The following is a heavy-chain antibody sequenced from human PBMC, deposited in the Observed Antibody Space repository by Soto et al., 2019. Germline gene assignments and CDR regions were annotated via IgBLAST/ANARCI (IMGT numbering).Heavy chain of an antibody. D-gene: IGHD3-3*01. V-gene: IGHV3-21*01. Sequence: PGGSLRLSCAASGFTFSSYSMNWVRQAPGKGLEWVSSISSSSSYIYYADSVKGRFTISRDNAKNSLYLQMNSLRAEDTAVYYCARPHQYYDFWSGYYSDDYPYFDYWGQGTLVTVPQ. CDR3: ARPHQYYDFWSGYYSDDYPYFDY. J-gene: IGHJ4*02. CDR1: GFTFSSYS. CDR2: ISSSSSYI.